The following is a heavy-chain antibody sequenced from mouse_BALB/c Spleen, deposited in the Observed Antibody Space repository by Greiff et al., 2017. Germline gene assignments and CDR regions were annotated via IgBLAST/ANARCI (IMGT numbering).Heavy chain of an antibody. Sequence: QVQLKESGPEVVRPGVSVKISCKGSGYTFTDYAMHWVKQSHAKSLEWIGVISTYNGNTNYNQKFKGKATMTVDKSSSTAYMQLSSLTSEDSAVYFCAIYYGNFWFAYWGQGTLVTVSA. CDR1: GYTFTDYA. D-gene: IGHD2-1*01. CDR3: AIYYGNFWFAY. CDR2: ISTYNGNT. V-gene: IGHV1-67*01. J-gene: IGHJ3*01.